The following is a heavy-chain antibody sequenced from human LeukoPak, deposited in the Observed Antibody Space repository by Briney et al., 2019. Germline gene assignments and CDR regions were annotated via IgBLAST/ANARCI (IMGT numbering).Heavy chain of an antibody. Sequence: SETLSLTCAVSGYPISSGYYWGWIRQPPGKGLEWIGSVFHTGSTYYIPSLKSRVTISVDTSKNQFSLEVSSVTAADTAVYYCARGISTTGHDYWGPGTLVTVSS. J-gene: IGHJ4*02. CDR3: ARGISTTGHDY. CDR1: GYPISSGYY. D-gene: IGHD4-11*01. V-gene: IGHV4-38-2*01. CDR2: VFHTGST.